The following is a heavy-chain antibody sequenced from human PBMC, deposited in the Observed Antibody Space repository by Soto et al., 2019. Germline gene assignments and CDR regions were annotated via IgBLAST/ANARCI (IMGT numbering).Heavy chain of an antibody. CDR1: GGSISSADYY. V-gene: IGHV4-30-4*01. J-gene: IGHJ5*02. CDR3: ARAGTAILYNWFDP. Sequence: SETLSLTCTVSGGSISSADYYWSWIRQPPGKGLEWIGYIYYSGSTYYNPSLKSRVTISLDTSKNQFSLKLNSVTAADTAVYYCARAGTAILYNWFDPWGQGTLVTVSS. D-gene: IGHD2-2*02. CDR2: IYYSGST.